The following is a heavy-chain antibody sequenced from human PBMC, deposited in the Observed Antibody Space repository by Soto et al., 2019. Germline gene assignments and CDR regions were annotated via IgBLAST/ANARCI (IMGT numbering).Heavy chain of an antibody. V-gene: IGHV3-23*01. CDR2: ISGSGGST. Sequence: VGSLRLSCAASGFTFSSYAMSWVRQAPGKGLEWVSAISGSGGSTYYADSVKGRFTISRDNSKNTLYLQMNSLRAEDTAVYYCAKVGLRYFDWGNYGDYWGQGTLVTVSS. J-gene: IGHJ4*02. D-gene: IGHD3-9*01. CDR3: AKVGLRYFDWGNYGDY. CDR1: GFTFSSYA.